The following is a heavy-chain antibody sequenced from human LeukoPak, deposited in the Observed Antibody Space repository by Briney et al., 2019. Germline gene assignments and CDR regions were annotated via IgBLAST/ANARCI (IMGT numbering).Heavy chain of an antibody. V-gene: IGHV4-59*11. CDR1: GGSISSHY. CDR3: ARAIEDSTYYDFWSPWFDP. Sequence: SETLSLTCTVSGGSISSHYWSWIRQPPGKGLEWIGYIYYSGSTNYNPSLKSRATISVDTSKNQFSLKLSSVTAADTAVYYCARAIEDSTYYDFWSPWFDPWGQGTLVTVSS. D-gene: IGHD3-3*01. J-gene: IGHJ5*02. CDR2: IYYSGST.